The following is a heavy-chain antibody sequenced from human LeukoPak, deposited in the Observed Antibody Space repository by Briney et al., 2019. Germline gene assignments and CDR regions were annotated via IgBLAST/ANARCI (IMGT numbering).Heavy chain of an antibody. CDR3: ARELRDYDSSGYYFCNDY. CDR2: ISAYNGNT. D-gene: IGHD3-22*01. Sequence: ASVKVSCKASGYTFTSYGISWVRQAPGQGLEWMGWISAYNGNTNYAQKLQGRVTMTTDTSTSTAYMELRSLRSDDTAVYYCARELRDYDSSGYYFCNDYWGQGTLVTVST. J-gene: IGHJ4*02. CDR1: GYTFTSYG. V-gene: IGHV1-18*01.